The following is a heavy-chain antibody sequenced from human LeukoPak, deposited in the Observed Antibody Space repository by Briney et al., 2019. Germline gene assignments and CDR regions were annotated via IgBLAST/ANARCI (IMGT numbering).Heavy chain of an antibody. CDR2: INWNGGST. Sequence: GGSLRLSCAASGFTFDDYGMNWVRQAPGKGLEWVSGINWNGGSTGYADSVKGRFTSSRDNAKNSLYLQMNSLRAEDTALYYCARSRGDYYGSGNYYNYYYYMDVWGKGTTVTVSS. CDR3: ARSRGDYYGSGNYYNYYYYMDV. CDR1: GFTFDDYG. D-gene: IGHD3-10*01. J-gene: IGHJ6*03. V-gene: IGHV3-20*04.